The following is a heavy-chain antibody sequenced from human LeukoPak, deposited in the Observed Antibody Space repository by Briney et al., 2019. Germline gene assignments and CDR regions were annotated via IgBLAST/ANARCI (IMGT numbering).Heavy chain of an antibody. CDR1: GYSFTSYW. V-gene: IGHV5-51*01. CDR2: IYPGDSDT. CDR3: ARQEEYGGRTRNYYYMDV. J-gene: IGHJ6*03. D-gene: IGHD4-23*01. Sequence: GESLKISCKGSGYSFTSYWIGWVRQMPGKGLEWMGIIYPGDSDTRYSPSFQGQVTISADKSISTAYLQWSSLKASDTAMYYCARQEEYGGRTRNYYYMDVWGKGTTVTVSS.